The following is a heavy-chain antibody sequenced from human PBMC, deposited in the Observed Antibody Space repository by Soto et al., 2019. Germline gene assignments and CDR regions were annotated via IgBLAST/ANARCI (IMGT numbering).Heavy chain of an antibody. CDR2: IKSKTDGGTT. J-gene: IGHJ4*01. CDR1: GFPFRNAW. CDR3: TTKDDSSGYWFDD. D-gene: IGHD3-22*01. Sequence: GGSLSLSCAASGFPFRNAWMSWVRQAPGKGLEWVGRIKSKTDGGTTDYAAPVKGRFTISRDDSKNTLYLQMNSLKTEDTAVYYCTTKDDSSGYWFDDWGQGTMVTVYS. V-gene: IGHV3-15*01.